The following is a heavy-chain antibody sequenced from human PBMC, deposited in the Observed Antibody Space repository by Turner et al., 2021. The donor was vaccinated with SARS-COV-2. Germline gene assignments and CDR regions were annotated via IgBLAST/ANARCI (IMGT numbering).Heavy chain of an antibody. CDR2: INPNSGGT. Sequence: QVQLVQSGAEVKKPGASVKVSCKASGYSFTGHYMHWVRQAPGQGLEWMGWINPNSGGTNYAKKFQGRVTMTRDTSISTAYMELSRLRSDDTAVYYCARGGLYYYDSSAYYGDAFDIWGQGTMVTVSS. J-gene: IGHJ3*02. CDR1: GYSFTGHY. D-gene: IGHD3-22*01. V-gene: IGHV1-2*02. CDR3: ARGGLYYYDSSAYYGDAFDI.